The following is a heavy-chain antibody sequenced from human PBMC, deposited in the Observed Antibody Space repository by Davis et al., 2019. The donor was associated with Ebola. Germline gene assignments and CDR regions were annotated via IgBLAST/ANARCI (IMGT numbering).Heavy chain of an antibody. CDR1: GYTFTGYY. J-gene: IGHJ4*02. V-gene: IGHV1-2*04. CDR2: INPNSGGT. D-gene: IGHD1-26*01. Sequence: ASVKVSCKASGYTFTGYYMHWVRQAAGQGLEWMGWINPNSGGTNYAQKFQGWVTMTRDTSMRTAYMELSRLRSDDTAVYYCARGGGSSKRTMGYWGQGTLVTVSS. CDR3: ARGGGSSKRTMGY.